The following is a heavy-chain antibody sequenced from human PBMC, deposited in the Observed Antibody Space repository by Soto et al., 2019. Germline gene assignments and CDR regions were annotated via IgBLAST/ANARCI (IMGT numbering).Heavy chain of an antibody. V-gene: IGHV1-18*01. CDR2: ISAYNGKT. CDR1: GYTFTSHG. J-gene: IGHJ5*02. Sequence: ASVKVSCKASGYTFTSHGISWVRQAPGQGLDWMGWISAYNGKTNYAQKLQGRVTMTIDTSTSTAYMELRSLRSDDTAVYYCARDLGYCRTTSCERNWFDPWGQGTLVTVSS. D-gene: IGHD2-2*01. CDR3: ARDLGYCRTTSCERNWFDP.